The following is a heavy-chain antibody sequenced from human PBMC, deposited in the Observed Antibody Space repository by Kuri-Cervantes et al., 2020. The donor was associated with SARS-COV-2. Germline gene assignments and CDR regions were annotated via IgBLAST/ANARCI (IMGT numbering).Heavy chain of an antibody. CDR3: ARWVGLEPTGFDY. CDR2: IIPIFGTA. J-gene: IGHJ4*02. Sequence: SVKVSCKASGYTFTSYAISWVRQAPGQGLEWMGGIIPIFGTANYAQKFQGRVTITTDESTSTAYMELSSLRSEDTAVYYCARWVGLEPTGFDYWGQGTLVTVSS. D-gene: IGHD1-1*01. V-gene: IGHV1-69*05. CDR1: GYTFTSYA.